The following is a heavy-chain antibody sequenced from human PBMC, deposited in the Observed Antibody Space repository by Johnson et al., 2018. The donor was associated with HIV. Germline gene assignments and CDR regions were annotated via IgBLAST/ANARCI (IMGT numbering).Heavy chain of an antibody. D-gene: IGHD3-10*01. Sequence: QVQLVESGGGLVQPGGSLRLSCAASGFTFSSYAMHWVRQAPGKGLEYVSAISSSGDYTGYAVSVKGRFTISRDNSKKSLYLQMNSLRDEDTAMYYCTGNPSTQDSRLSGSFGAFDIWGQGTMVTVS. V-gene: IGHV3-64*04. CDR1: GFTFSSYA. CDR2: ISSSGDYT. J-gene: IGHJ3*02. CDR3: TGNPSTQDSRLSGSFGAFDI.